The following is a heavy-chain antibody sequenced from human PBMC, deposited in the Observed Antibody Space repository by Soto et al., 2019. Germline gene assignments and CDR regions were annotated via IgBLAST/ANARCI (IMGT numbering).Heavy chain of an antibody. V-gene: IGHV3-30-3*01. CDR3: ARARVVSDAFDI. J-gene: IGHJ3*02. CDR1: GFTFSSYA. Sequence: QVQLVESGGGVVQPGRSLRLSCAASGFTFSSYAMHWVRQAPGKGLEWVAVISYDGSNKYYADSVKGRFTISRDNSKNPLYLQMNSLRAEDTAVYYCARARVVSDAFDIWGQGTMVTVSS. CDR2: ISYDGSNK. D-gene: IGHD3-3*01.